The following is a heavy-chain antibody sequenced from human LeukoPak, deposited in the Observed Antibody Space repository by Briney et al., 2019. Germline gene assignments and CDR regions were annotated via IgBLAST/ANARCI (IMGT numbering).Heavy chain of an antibody. Sequence: GGSLRLSCAVSGFSFMNAWMIWVRQAPGKGLEWVGRIKSNADGGTPDYAAPARGRFTISRDDSKNTLYLQMNSLKTEDTAVYYCTTFYHEYSPYWGRGTLVTVSS. D-gene: IGHD2/OR15-2a*01. CDR2: IKSNADGGTP. CDR1: GFSFMNAW. CDR3: TTFYHEYSPY. J-gene: IGHJ4*02. V-gene: IGHV3-15*01.